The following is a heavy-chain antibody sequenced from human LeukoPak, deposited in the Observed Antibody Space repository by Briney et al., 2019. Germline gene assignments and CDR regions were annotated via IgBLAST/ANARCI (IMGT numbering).Heavy chain of an antibody. CDR2: INLNSGET. Sequence: ASGTLSCTAAGYTFTGYYIHWVRLAPGQGHGLVGWINLNSGETNSARKFQGRFTKTRDTSISTAYMELSGLTSDDTAIYYCARGGKQWLVRYYYGVDVWGQGTTVIVSS. CDR1: GYTFTGYY. V-gene: IGHV1-2*02. J-gene: IGHJ6*02. D-gene: IGHD6-19*01. CDR3: ARGGKQWLVRYYYGVDV.